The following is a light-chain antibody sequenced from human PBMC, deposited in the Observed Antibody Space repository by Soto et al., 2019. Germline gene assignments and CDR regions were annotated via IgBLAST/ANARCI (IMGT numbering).Light chain of an antibody. Sequence: EIVLTQSPDTLSLSPGESATLSCRASQSVKSNYLAGYQQKPGQAPRFLIYDASTRATGIPDRFSGSGSGTDLTLTISSLEREDFPVYYCQQYGATPLTFGGGTKVDIK. CDR1: QSVKSNY. CDR2: DAS. CDR3: QQYGATPLT. J-gene: IGKJ4*02. V-gene: IGKV3-20*01.